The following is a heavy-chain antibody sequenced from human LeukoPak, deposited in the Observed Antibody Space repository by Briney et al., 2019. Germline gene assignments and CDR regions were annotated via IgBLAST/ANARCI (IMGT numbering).Heavy chain of an antibody. J-gene: IGHJ4*02. Sequence: SETLSLTCTVSGGSISSSSYYWGWIRQPPGKGLEWIGSIYYSGSTYYNPSLKSRVTISVDTSKNQFSLKLSSVTAADTAVYYCAKSPLVRYFDWLHFDFDYWGQGTLVTVSS. CDR1: GGSISSSSYY. CDR3: AKSPLVRYFDWLHFDFDY. CDR2: IYYSGST. D-gene: IGHD3-9*01. V-gene: IGHV4-39*07.